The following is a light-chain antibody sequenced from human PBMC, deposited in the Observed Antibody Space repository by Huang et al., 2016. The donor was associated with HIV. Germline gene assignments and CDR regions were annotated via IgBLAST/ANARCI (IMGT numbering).Light chain of an antibody. J-gene: IGKJ3*01. CDR3: QQRSDWPLT. V-gene: IGKV3-11*01. Sequence: EIVLTQSPDTLSLSPGERATLSCRASQSVSSYLAWYQQKPGQAPRLLIYDASNRATGIPARFSGSGSGTDFTLTSSSLEPEDFAVYYCQQRSDWPLTFGPGTKVDIK. CDR2: DAS. CDR1: QSVSSY.